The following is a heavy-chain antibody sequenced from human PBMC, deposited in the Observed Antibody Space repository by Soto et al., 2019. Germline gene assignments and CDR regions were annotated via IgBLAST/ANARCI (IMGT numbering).Heavy chain of an antibody. V-gene: IGHV3-73*01. CDR3: ARDVDADFRTDFDY. D-gene: IGHD4-17*01. Sequence: GGSLRLSCAASGFTFSDSAIHWVRQAPGKGLEWVGRVASKHEGYTTTYGASVKGRFTISRDDSQNTAYLQMNSLKTEDTAVYYCARDVDADFRTDFDYWGRGILVTVSS. CDR1: GFTFSDSA. CDR2: VASKHEGYTT. J-gene: IGHJ4*02.